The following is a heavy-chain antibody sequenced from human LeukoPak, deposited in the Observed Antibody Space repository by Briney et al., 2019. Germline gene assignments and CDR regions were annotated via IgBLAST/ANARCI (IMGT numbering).Heavy chain of an antibody. CDR2: INPSGGST. D-gene: IGHD1-14*01. V-gene: IGHV1-46*01. CDR1: GYTFTSYY. Sequence: ASVKVSCKASGYTFTSYYMHWVRQAPGQGLEWMGIINPSGGSTSYAQKFQGRVTMTRDTSINTAYMELNNLRSEDTAVYYCARGITEGVDYWGQGTLVTV. CDR3: ARGITEGVDY. J-gene: IGHJ4*01.